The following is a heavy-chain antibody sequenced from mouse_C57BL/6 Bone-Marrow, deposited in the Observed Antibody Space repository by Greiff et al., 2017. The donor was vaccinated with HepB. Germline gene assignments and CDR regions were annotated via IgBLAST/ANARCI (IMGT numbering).Heavy chain of an antibody. V-gene: IGHV5-17*01. CDR1: GFTFSDYG. CDR3: AGLGYYFDY. CDR2: ISSGSSTI. Sequence: EVKLMESGGGLVKPGGSLKLSCAASGFTFSDYGMHWVRQAPGKGLEWVAYISSGSSTIYYADTVKGRFALSRDNAKNTLFLQMTSLGSEDTAMYYWAGLGYYFDYWGQGTTLTVSS. D-gene: IGHD3-1*01. J-gene: IGHJ2*01.